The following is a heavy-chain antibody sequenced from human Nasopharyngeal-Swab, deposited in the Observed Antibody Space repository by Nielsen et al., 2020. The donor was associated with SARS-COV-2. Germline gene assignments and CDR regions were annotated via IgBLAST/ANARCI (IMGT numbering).Heavy chain of an antibody. CDR3: ARANLAYCGGDCYSPLDY. D-gene: IGHD2-21*02. J-gene: IGHJ4*02. Sequence: GGSLRLSCAASGFTFSSYAMHWVRQAPGKGLEWVAVIPYDGSNKYYADSVKGRFTISRDNSKNTLYLQMNSLRAEDTAVYYCARANLAYCGGDCYSPLDYWGQGTLVTVSS. CDR1: GFTFSSYA. V-gene: IGHV3-30-3*01. CDR2: IPYDGSNK.